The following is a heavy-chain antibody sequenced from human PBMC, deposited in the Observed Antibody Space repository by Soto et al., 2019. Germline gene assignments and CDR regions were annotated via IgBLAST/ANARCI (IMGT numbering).Heavy chain of an antibody. J-gene: IGHJ4*02. V-gene: IGHV3-33*01. D-gene: IGHD3-16*01. Sequence: QVQLVESGGGVVQPGRSLRLSCAASGFTFSSYGMHWVRQAPGKGLEWVAVIWYDGSNKYYADSVKGRFTISRDKSKNTLYLKMNSLRAEDTAVYYCARSFGERRVFDYWGQGALVTVSS. CDR2: IWYDGSNK. CDR1: GFTFSSYG. CDR3: ARSFGERRVFDY.